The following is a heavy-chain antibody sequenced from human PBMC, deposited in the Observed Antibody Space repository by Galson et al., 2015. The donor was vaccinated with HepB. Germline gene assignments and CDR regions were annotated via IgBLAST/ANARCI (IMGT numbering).Heavy chain of an antibody. V-gene: IGHV4-61*01. CDR1: GGSVSSGSYY. D-gene: IGHD1-1*01. J-gene: IGHJ5*02. Sequence: SETLSLTCTVSGGSVSSGSYYWSWIRQPPGKGLEWIGYIYYSGSTNYNPSLKSRVTISVDTSKNQFSLKLSSVTAADTAVYYCAREVIGDWNDRPGWFDPWGQGTLVTVSS. CDR3: AREVIGDWNDRPGWFDP. CDR2: IYYSGST.